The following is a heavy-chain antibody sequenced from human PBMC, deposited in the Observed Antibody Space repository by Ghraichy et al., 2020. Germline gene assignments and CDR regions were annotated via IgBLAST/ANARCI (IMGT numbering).Heavy chain of an antibody. CDR1: GDSINDYY. J-gene: IGHJ4*02. D-gene: IGHD6-13*01. CDR2: IYHSGNS. Sequence: SETPSLTCTVSGDSINDYYWSWIRQPPGKGLEWIAFIYHSGNSDYNPSLKSRVTISLDTSKNHFSLRLKSVTAADTAVYYCARDRGIAGEFDYWGRGTLVTVSS. CDR3: ARDRGIAGEFDY. V-gene: IGHV4-59*01.